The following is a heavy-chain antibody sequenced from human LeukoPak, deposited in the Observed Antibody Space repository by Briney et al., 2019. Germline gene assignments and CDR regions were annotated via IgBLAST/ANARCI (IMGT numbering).Heavy chain of an antibody. CDR2: MTSDSNTI. CDR1: GFNFNVYS. D-gene: IGHD3-3*01. Sequence: GGSLRLSCAASGFNFNVYSMNWVRQAPGKGLEWISYMTSDSNTIYYADSVRGRFTISRDNAKKSAYLELSNLRADDTAMYYCARSTEWFADYWGQGTLVTVSS. V-gene: IGHV3-48*01. CDR3: ARSTEWFADY. J-gene: IGHJ4*02.